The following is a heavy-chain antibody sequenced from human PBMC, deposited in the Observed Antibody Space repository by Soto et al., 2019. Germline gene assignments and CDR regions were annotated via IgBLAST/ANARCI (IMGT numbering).Heavy chain of an antibody. V-gene: IGHV4-31*03. CDR3: ARDTSWLQLSRAFDI. J-gene: IGHJ3*02. CDR1: GGSISSGGYY. Sequence: SETLSLTCTVSGGSISSGGYYWSWIRQHPGKGLEWIGYIYYSGSTYYNPPLKSRVTISVDTSKNQFSLKLSSVTAADTAVYYCARDTSWLQLSRAFDIWGQGTMVT. CDR2: IYYSGST. D-gene: IGHD5-12*01.